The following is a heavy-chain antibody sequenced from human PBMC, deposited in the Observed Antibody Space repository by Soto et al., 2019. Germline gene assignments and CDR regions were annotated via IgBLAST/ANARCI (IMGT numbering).Heavy chain of an antibody. Sequence: QVQLEQSGAEVKKPGASVKVSCKASGYTFTGYFMHWVRQAPGQGLEWMGWINPNSGATKYAQKFQGGVTLSRGTSISTAYMELSGLRSDDTAVYYCARGGGTILAPLPWGQGTLVTVSS. CDR2: INPNSGAT. J-gene: IGHJ5*02. CDR3: ARGGGTILAPLP. V-gene: IGHV1-2*02. D-gene: IGHD3-3*01. CDR1: GYTFTGYF.